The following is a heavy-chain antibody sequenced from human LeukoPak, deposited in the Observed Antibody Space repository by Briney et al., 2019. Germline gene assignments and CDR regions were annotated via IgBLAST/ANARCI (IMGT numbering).Heavy chain of an antibody. CDR3: ARRERGWFDP. D-gene: IGHD1-26*01. J-gene: IGHJ5*02. V-gene: IGHV3-48*02. CDR2: ITDSTSTI. CDR1: GFTFSSYS. Sequence: GGPLRLSCAASGFTFSSYSMSWVRQAPGKGLEWVSYITDSTSTIYYGDSVKGRFTISRDNAKNSLYLQMSSLRDEDTAVYYCARRERGWFDPWGQGTLVTVSS.